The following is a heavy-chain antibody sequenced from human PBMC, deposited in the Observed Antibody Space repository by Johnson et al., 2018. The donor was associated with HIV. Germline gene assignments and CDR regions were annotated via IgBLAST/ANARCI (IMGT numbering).Heavy chain of an antibody. Sequence: QVQLVESGGGLVQPGGSLRLSCAASGFTFSSYAMHWVRQAPGKGREWVAVISYDGSNKYYADSVKGRFTISSDNSKNTLYLQMNSLRAEDTAVYYCAKDISQWLIRAFDIWGQGTMVTVSS. J-gene: IGHJ3*02. D-gene: IGHD5-12*01. V-gene: IGHV3-30*04. CDR1: GFTFSSYA. CDR3: AKDISQWLIRAFDI. CDR2: ISYDGSNK.